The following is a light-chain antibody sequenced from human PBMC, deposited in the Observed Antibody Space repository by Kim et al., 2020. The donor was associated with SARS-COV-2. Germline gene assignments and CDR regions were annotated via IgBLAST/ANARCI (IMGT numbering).Light chain of an antibody. CDR2: DTT. CDR3: LLSYSDSAVV. CDR1: TGAVTSGYY. Sequence: QAVVTQEPSLTVSPGGTVTLTCGSSTGAVTSGYYPYWFQQRPGQAPKTLIYDTTNKHSWTPARFSGSLLGGKAALTLLGAQPEDEADYYCLLSYSDSAVVFGGGTQLTVL. V-gene: IGLV7-46*02. J-gene: IGLJ2*01.